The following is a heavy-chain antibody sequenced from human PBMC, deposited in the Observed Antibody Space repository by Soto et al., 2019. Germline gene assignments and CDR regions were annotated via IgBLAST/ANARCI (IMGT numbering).Heavy chain of an antibody. CDR3: ARGRYFDWYNWFDP. J-gene: IGHJ5*02. CDR1: GGSISSSNW. V-gene: IGHV4-4*02. Sequence: SETLCPTWAVSGGSISSSNWWSWIRQPPGKGLEWIGEIYHSGSTNYKPSLKSRVTISVDKSKNQCSLKLSSVTAADTAVYYCARGRYFDWYNWFDPWGQGTLVTVSS. CDR2: IYHSGST. D-gene: IGHD3-9*01.